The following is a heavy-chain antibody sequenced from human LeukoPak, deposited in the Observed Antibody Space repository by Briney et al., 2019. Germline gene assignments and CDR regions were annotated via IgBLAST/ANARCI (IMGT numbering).Heavy chain of an antibody. CDR1: GFTFSSYW. D-gene: IGHD1-26*01. CDR2: IVSDGSNT. Sequence: GGSLRLSCAASGFTFSSYWMNWVRQVPGKGLVWVSRIVSDGSNTNYADSVKGRFTISRDNAKNTLYLQMNSLRVEDTAVYYCASSGSYRFDYWGQGTLVTVSS. CDR3: ASSGSYRFDY. J-gene: IGHJ4*02. V-gene: IGHV3-74*01.